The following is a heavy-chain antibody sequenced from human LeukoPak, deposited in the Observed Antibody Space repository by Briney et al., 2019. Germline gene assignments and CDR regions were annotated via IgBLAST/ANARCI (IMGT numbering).Heavy chain of an antibody. D-gene: IGHD4-17*01. Sequence: PSETLSLTCTVSGGSLSSYYWTWIRQPPGKGLEWIGYIYYTGSTSYNPSLKSRVTISVQTSKNQFSLKLSSVTAADTAVCYCARGLNRNDYGDYGYWGQGTLVTVSS. J-gene: IGHJ4*02. CDR2: IYYTGST. V-gene: IGHV4-59*01. CDR3: ARGLNRNDYGDYGY. CDR1: GGSLSSYY.